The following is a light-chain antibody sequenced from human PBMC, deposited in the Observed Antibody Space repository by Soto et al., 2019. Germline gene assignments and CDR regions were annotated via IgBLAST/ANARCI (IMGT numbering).Light chain of an antibody. J-gene: IGLJ2*01. V-gene: IGLV1-44*01. CDR1: NSNIGGNT. Sequence: QAVVTQPPSASGTPGQRVTISCSGSNSNIGGNTVNWYQQLPRAAPKLLIYRNNQRPSGIPDRFSGSKSGTSASLAISGLQSEDETDYYCSAWDDSLNAVVFGGGTKLTVL. CDR2: RNN. CDR3: SAWDDSLNAVV.